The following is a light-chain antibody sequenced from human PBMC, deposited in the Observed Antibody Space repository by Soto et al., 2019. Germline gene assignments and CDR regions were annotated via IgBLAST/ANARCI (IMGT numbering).Light chain of an antibody. CDR2: EVT. V-gene: IGLV2-14*03. Sequence: QSVLTQPASVSGSPGQSITISCTGTGSDVGGYNYVSWYQQHPGKAPKLLIYEVTNRPSGVSNRFSGSKSGSTASLTISGLQAEDEADYYCSSYTTNSTPVFGTGTKVTVL. J-gene: IGLJ1*01. CDR3: SSYTTNSTPV. CDR1: GSDVGGYNY.